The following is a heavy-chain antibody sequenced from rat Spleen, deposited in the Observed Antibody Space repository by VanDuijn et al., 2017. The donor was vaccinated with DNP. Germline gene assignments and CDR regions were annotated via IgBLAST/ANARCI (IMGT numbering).Heavy chain of an antibody. Sequence: EVQLVETGGGLVQPGRSLKLSCAASGFIFTDYYMAWVRQAPKKGLECVATITPSGTRTYYPDSVKGRFTISRDNGKGTLYLQMESLRSEDTATYYCARGLYGYTLFDYWGQGVMVTVSS. J-gene: IGHJ2*01. CDR1: GFIFTDYY. CDR3: ARGLYGYTLFDY. D-gene: IGHD1-9*01. CDR2: ITPSGTRT. V-gene: IGHV5-7*01.